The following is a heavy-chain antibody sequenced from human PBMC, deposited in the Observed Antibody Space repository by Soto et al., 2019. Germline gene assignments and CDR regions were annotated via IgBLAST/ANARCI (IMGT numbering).Heavy chain of an antibody. V-gene: IGHV1-3*01. J-gene: IGHJ4*02. CDR2: INAGNGNT. Sequence: QVQLVQCGAEVKKPGASVKVSCRASGYTFTSYAIHWVRQAHGQRLEWMGWINAGNGNTKYSQKFQDRVTITWDTSASTVYMELSSLRSEDTAVYYCARDLGGWPDYWGQGTLVTVSS. D-gene: IGHD6-19*01. CDR3: ARDLGGWPDY. CDR1: GYTFTSYA.